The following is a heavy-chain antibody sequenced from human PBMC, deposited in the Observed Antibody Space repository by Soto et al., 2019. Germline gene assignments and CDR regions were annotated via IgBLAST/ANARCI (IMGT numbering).Heavy chain of an antibody. CDR3: ATLATYGSGSYYVI. J-gene: IGHJ4*02. V-gene: IGHV3-15*07. CDR1: GFNLNDAW. D-gene: IGHD3-10*01. Sequence: EVQLVESGGGLAKPGGSLRLSCAVSGFNLNDAWMNWVRQAPGKGLEWVGLLKSKSDGGTTDYAAPVKGRFTFSRDDSKNTLYLQMSSLKSEDTAVYYCATLATYGSGSYYVIWGQGTLVTVSS. CDR2: LKSKSDGGTT.